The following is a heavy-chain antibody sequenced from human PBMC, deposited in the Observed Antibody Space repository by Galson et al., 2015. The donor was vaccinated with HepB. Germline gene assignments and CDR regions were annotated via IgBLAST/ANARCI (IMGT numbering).Heavy chain of an antibody. CDR3: ATRPVMTTAL. V-gene: IGHV3-48*01. J-gene: IGHJ4*02. CDR2: ISSSSSTI. CDR1: GFIFSNYN. Sequence: SLRLSCAASGFIFSNYNMNWVRQAPGKGPEWVSYISSSSSTIYYADSVKGRFTISRDNAKNSLYLQMNSLRAEDTAVYYCATRPVMTTALWGQGTLVTVSS. D-gene: IGHD3-22*01.